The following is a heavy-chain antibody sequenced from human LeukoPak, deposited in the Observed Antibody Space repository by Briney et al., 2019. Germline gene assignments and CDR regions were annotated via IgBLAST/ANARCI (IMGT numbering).Heavy chain of an antibody. CDR3: ARHGPLVPYGYYYMDV. Sequence: GESLKISCKSSGYSFTSYWIGWVRQMPGKGLEWMGIIYPGDSDTRYSPSFQGQVTISADKSISTAYLQWSSLKASDTAMYYCARHGPLVPYGYYYMDVWGNGTTVTVSS. CDR2: IYPGDSDT. J-gene: IGHJ6*03. D-gene: IGHD3-10*01. CDR1: GYSFTSYW. V-gene: IGHV5-51*01.